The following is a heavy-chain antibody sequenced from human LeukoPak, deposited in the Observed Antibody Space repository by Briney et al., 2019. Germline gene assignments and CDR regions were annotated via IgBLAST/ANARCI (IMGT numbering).Heavy chain of an antibody. Sequence: GASVKVSCKASGYTFTGYYMHWVRQAPGQGLEWMGRINPNSGGTNYAQKFQGRVTMTRDTSISTAYVELSRLRSDDTAVYYCARGGLYYYDSSGYNYWGQGTLVTVSS. CDR1: GYTFTGYY. CDR2: INPNSGGT. V-gene: IGHV1-2*06. J-gene: IGHJ4*02. CDR3: ARGGLYYYDSSGYNY. D-gene: IGHD3-22*01.